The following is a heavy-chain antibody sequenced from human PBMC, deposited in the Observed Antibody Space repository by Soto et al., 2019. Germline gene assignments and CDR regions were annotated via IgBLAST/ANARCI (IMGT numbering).Heavy chain of an antibody. D-gene: IGHD4-17*01. CDR3: ARAVYGEYWFDP. CDR1: GFTFSGYW. V-gene: IGHV3-74*01. Sequence: EVQLVESGGGVVPPGGSLRLSCAASGFTFSGYWMHWVRQAPGKGLMWVSRINGDGRTTNYADSVKGRFTISRENAKNTLYLQMNSLRAEETAVYYCARAVYGEYWFDPWGQGTLVTVSS. J-gene: IGHJ5*02. CDR2: INGDGRTT.